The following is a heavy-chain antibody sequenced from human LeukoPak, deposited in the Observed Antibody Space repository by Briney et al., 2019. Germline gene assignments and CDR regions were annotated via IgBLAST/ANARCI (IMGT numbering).Heavy chain of an antibody. J-gene: IGHJ4*02. CDR3: ARGGWIRLWRPIDY. CDR2: MNPNSGNT. CDR1: GYTFTSYD. Sequence: ASVKVSCKASGYTFTSYDINWVRQATGQGLEWMGWMNPNSGNTGHAQKFQGRVTMTRNTSISTAYMELSSLRSEDTAVYYCARGGWIRLWRPIDYWGQGTLVTVSS. V-gene: IGHV1-8*01. D-gene: IGHD5-18*01.